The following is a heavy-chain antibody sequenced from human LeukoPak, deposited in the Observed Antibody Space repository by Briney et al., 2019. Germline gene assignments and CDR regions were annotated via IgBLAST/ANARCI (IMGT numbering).Heavy chain of an antibody. J-gene: IGHJ3*02. Sequence: PSETLSLTCSVFGGSISSTTYYWVWIRQPSGKGLECIASIHYTGRAYYNPSLKSRATISADTSKNHFSLKLSSVTAADTAVYYCARHFDNGDYKKTFDIWGQGTMVTVSS. D-gene: IGHD4-17*01. CDR3: ARHFDNGDYKKTFDI. CDR2: IHYTGRA. V-gene: IGHV4-39*01. CDR1: GGSISSTTYY.